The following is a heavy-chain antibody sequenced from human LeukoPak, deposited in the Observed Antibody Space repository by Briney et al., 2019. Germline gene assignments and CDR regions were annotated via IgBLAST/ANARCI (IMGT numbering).Heavy chain of an antibody. J-gene: IGHJ4*02. CDR1: GFTFSSYA. CDR2: ISGSGGST. D-gene: IGHD5-18*01. V-gene: IGHV3-23*01. Sequence: GGSLRLSCAASGFTFSSYAMSWVRQAPGKGLEWVSAISGSGGSTYYADSVKGRFTISRDNSKNTLYLQMNSLRAEDTAVYYCAKVGTWDSNGLVAPFDYWGQGTLVTVSS. CDR3: AKVGTWDSNGLVAPFDY.